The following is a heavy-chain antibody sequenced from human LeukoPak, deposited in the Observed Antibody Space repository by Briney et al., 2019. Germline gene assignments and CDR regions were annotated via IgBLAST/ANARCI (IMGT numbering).Heavy chain of an antibody. V-gene: IGHV4-34*01. CDR3: ARGRKVFCSSAFCPAWFDP. D-gene: IGHD3-9*01. J-gene: IGHJ5*02. Sequence: SETLSLTCAVYGGSFSGYYWSWIRQPPGKGLEWIGEINHSGSTNYNPSLKSRVTMSVDTSKSQVTLKLTSVTAADTAVYFCARGRKVFCSSAFCPAWFDPWGQGTLVTVSS. CDR2: INHSGST. CDR1: GGSFSGYY.